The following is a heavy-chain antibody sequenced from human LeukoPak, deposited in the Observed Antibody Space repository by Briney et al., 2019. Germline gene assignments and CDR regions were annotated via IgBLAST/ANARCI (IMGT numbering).Heavy chain of an antibody. CDR2: IYTSGST. D-gene: IGHD6-13*01. J-gene: IGHJ5*02. CDR3: AREDKQQLVQGWWFDP. CDR1: GGSISSGSYY. V-gene: IGHV4-61*02. Sequence: PSETLSLTCTVSGGSISSGSYYWSWIRQPAGKGLEWIGRIYTSGSTNYNPSLKSRVTISVDTSKNQFSLKLSSVTAADTAVYYCAREDKQQLVQGWWFDPWGQGTLVTVSS.